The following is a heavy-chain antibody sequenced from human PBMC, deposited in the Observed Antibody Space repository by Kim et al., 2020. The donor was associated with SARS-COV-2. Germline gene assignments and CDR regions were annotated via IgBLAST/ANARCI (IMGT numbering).Heavy chain of an antibody. CDR3: ARDLTGTTGFEY. J-gene: IGHJ4*02. CDR2: IYSSGST. D-gene: IGHD1-7*01. V-gene: IGHV4-4*07. Sequence: SETLSLTCTVFGDSIRSYYWSWIRQPAGKGLEWIGRIYSSGSTNYNPSLKSRVTMSVDTSKNQFSLKLSSVTAADTAVYYCARDLTGTTGFEYWGQGTPVTVSS. CDR1: GDSIRSYY.